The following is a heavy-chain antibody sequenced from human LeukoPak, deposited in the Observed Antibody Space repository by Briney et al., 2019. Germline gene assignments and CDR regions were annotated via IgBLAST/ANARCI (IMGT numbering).Heavy chain of an antibody. Sequence: GGSLRLSCAASGFTLSSYGMNWVRQAPGKGLEWVSAISGSGGSTYYADSVKGRFTISRDNSKNTLYLQMNSLRVEDTAVYYCAKGGRSDSSGWYVEDFDYWGQGTLVTVSS. CDR2: ISGSGGST. D-gene: IGHD6-19*01. CDR3: AKGGRSDSSGWYVEDFDY. J-gene: IGHJ4*02. CDR1: GFTLSSYG. V-gene: IGHV3-23*01.